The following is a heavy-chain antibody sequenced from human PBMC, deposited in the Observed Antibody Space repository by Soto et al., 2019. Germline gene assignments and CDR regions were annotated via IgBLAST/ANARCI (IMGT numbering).Heavy chain of an antibody. CDR3: AKDVDNPLNKWLVLFGY. V-gene: IGHV3-23*01. Sequence: PGGSLRLSCAASGFTFSSYAMSWVRQAPGKGLEWVSAISGSGGSTYYADSVKGRFTISRDNSKNTLYLQMNSLRAEDTAVYYCAKDVDNPLNKWLVLFGYWGQGTLVTVSS. D-gene: IGHD6-19*01. CDR1: GFTFSSYA. CDR2: ISGSGGST. J-gene: IGHJ4*02.